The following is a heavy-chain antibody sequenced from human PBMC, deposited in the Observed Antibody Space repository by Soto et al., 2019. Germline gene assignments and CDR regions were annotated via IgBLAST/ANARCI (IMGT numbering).Heavy chain of an antibody. CDR3: AREEMIAVAGTIYYYYGMDV. CDR1: GGTFSSYA. Sequence: QVQLVQSGAEVKKPGSSVKVSCKASGGTFSSYAISWVRQAPGQGLEWMGGIIPICGTANYAQKFQGRVTITADESTGTAYMELSSLRSEDTAVYYCAREEMIAVAGTIYYYYGMDVWGQGTTVTVSS. D-gene: IGHD6-19*01. V-gene: IGHV1-69*01. J-gene: IGHJ6*02. CDR2: IIPICGTA.